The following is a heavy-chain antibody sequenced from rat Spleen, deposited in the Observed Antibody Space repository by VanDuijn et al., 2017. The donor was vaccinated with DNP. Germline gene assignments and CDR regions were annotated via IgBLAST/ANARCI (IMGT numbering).Heavy chain of an antibody. CDR2: ITYDGSSA. V-gene: IGHV5-7*01. Sequence: EVQLVESGGGLVQPGSSLKLSCAASGFTFSAYYMAWVRQAPAKGLEWVTTITYDGSSAYYRDSVKGRFTIARDYTKNTLYLQGDSLRSEDTATYYCARHGLQWNYFDYWGQGVMVTVSS. CDR1: GFTFSAYY. J-gene: IGHJ2*01. CDR3: ARHGLQWNYFDY. D-gene: IGHD1-1*01.